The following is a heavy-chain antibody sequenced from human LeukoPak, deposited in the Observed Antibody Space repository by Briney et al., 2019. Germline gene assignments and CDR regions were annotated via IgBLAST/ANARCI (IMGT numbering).Heavy chain of an antibody. CDR1: GFIFISYS. V-gene: IGHV3-23*01. Sequence: GGSLRLSCAASGFIFISYSMNWVRQAPGKGLEWVSAISGSGGSTYYADPVKGRFTISRDNSKNTLYLQMNGLRAEDTAVYYCAKQLGYCSAGSCHFDYWGQGTLVTVSS. CDR2: ISGSGGST. D-gene: IGHD2-15*01. J-gene: IGHJ4*02. CDR3: AKQLGYCSAGSCHFDY.